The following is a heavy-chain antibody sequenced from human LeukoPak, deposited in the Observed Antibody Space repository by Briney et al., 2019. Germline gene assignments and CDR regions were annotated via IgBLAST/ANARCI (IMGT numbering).Heavy chain of an antibody. J-gene: IGHJ3*02. CDR2: IRGGGGSA. CDR3: ARDPNGDYIGAFDM. CDR1: GFTFSAYA. V-gene: IGHV3-23*01. D-gene: IGHD4-17*01. Sequence: GGSLRLSCTPSGFTFSAYATMWVRQAPGEGPERVSAIRGGGGSAFYADSVKGRFTISRDNSKYTLFLQMNSLRAEDTAVYYCARDPNGDYIGAFDMWGPGTMVTVSS.